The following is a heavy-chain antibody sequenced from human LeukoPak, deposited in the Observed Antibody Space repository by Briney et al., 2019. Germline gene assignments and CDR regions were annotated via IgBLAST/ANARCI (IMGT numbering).Heavy chain of an antibody. D-gene: IGHD3/OR15-3a*01. V-gene: IGHV4-39*07. CDR3: ARGDYYDFYFDY. CDR1: GGSISSSSYY. Sequence: SETLSLTCTVSGGSISSSSYYWGWIRQPPGKGLEWIGSIYYSGSTYYNPSLKSRVTISVDTSKNQFSLKLSSVTAADTAVYYCARGDYYDFYFDYWGQGTLVTVSS. J-gene: IGHJ4*02. CDR2: IYYSGST.